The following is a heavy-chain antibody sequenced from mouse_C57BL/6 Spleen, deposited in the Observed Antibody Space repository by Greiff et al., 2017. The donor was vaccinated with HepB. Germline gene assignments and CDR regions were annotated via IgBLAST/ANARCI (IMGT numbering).Heavy chain of an antibody. CDR3: ARADYYGSSYGYFDV. CDR2: ISYSGST. J-gene: IGHJ1*03. Sequence: DVQLQESGPGMVKPSQSLSLTCTVTGYSITSGYDWHWIRHFPGNKLEWMGYISYSGSTNYNPSLKSRISITHDTSKNHFFLKLNSVTTEDTATYYCARADYYGSSYGYFDVWGTGTTVTVSS. D-gene: IGHD1-1*01. V-gene: IGHV3-1*01. CDR1: GYSITSGYD.